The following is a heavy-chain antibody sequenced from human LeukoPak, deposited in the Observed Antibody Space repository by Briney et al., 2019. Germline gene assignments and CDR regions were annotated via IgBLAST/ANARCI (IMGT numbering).Heavy chain of an antibody. CDR1: GFTFDDYA. CDR3: AKDLYRGEDTAMVTFDY. D-gene: IGHD5-18*01. J-gene: IGHJ4*02. V-gene: IGHV3-9*03. Sequence: PGGSLRLSCAASGFTFDDYAMHWVRQAPGKGLEWVSSISWNSGTIGYADSVKGRFTISRDNAKNSLYLQMNSLRAEDMALYYCAKDLYRGEDTAMVTFDYWGQGTLVTVSS. CDR2: ISWNSGTI.